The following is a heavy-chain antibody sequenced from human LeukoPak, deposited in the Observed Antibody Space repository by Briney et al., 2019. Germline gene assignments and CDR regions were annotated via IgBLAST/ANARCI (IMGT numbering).Heavy chain of an antibody. V-gene: IGHV1-2*06. D-gene: IGHD4-23*01. CDR1: GYTFTGHY. Sequence: GASVKVSCKASGYTFTGHYMHWVRKAPGQGLEWMGRFNPNSGGTNYAQKFQDRVTMTRDTSISTAYMELSRLRSDDTALYYCARGTSSGNSNWFDPWGQGTLVTVSS. CDR3: ARGTSSGNSNWFDP. J-gene: IGHJ5*02. CDR2: FNPNSGGT.